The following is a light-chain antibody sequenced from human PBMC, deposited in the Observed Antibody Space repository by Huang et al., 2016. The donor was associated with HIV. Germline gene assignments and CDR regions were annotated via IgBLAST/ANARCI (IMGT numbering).Light chain of an antibody. CDR1: QKINTY. V-gene: IGKV3-11*01. CDR3: QQRSNWPPFT. Sequence: EILLTQSPATLSLSPGESATLSCKASQKINTYLAWYQQKPGQAPRRLIYDASTRAPGTPARFRGSGSGTEFTLTISSLEPEDFAVYFCQQRSNWPPFTFGPGTKVDRK. CDR2: DAS. J-gene: IGKJ3*01.